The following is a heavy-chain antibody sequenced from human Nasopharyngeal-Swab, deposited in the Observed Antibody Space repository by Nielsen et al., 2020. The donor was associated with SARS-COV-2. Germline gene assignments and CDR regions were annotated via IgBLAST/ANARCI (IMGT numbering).Heavy chain of an antibody. Sequence: SETLSLTCTVSGGSISSYYWSWIRQPPGKGLEWIGYIYYSGSTSYNPSLKSRVTISVDTSKNQFSLKLSSVTAADTAVYYCARGGIQLWDFWGQGTLVTVSS. CDR1: GGSISSYY. CDR2: IYYSGST. CDR3: ARGGIQLWDF. D-gene: IGHD5-18*01. V-gene: IGHV4-59*08. J-gene: IGHJ4*02.